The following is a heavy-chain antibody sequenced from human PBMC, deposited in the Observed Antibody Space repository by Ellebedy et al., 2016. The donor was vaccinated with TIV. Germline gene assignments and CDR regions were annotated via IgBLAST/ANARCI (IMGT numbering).Heavy chain of an antibody. V-gene: IGHV3-74*01. CDR3: ARGGLPAAKDF. J-gene: IGHJ4*02. D-gene: IGHD2-2*01. Sequence: GESLKISCAASGFTFSSYWMHWVRQAPGKGLVWVSRMNTDGSSISCADSVKGRFTISRDNAKNTLYLQMNSLRAEDTAVYYCARGGLPAAKDFWGQGTLVTVSS. CDR1: GFTFSSYW. CDR2: MNTDGSSI.